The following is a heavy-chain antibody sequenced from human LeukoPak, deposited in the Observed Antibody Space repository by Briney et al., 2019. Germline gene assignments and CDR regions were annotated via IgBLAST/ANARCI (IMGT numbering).Heavy chain of an antibody. V-gene: IGHV1-69*05. Sequence: SVKVFCKASGGTFSSYAISWVRQAPGQGLEWMGRIIPIFGTANYAQKFQGRVTITTDESTSTAYMELSSLRSEDTAVYYCARDGTCGSGSPMWGQGTLVTVSS. CDR1: GGTFSSYA. D-gene: IGHD3-10*01. CDR2: IIPIFGTA. J-gene: IGHJ4*02. CDR3: ARDGTCGSGSPM.